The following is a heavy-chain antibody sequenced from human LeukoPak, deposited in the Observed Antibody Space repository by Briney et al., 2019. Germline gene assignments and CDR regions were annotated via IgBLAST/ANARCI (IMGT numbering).Heavy chain of an antibody. CDR1: GSIFSSSG. D-gene: IGHD3-16*01. Sequence: GGSLRLSCEASGSIFSSSGMSWVRQAPGKGLEWVLVAYSGGSTYYADSVKGRFTISRDDPKNTLYLQMNSLRAEDTAVYYCARVRGRKYFDYWGEGTLVTVSS. V-gene: IGHV3-66*01. CDR2: AYSGGST. CDR3: ARVRGRKYFDY. J-gene: IGHJ4*02.